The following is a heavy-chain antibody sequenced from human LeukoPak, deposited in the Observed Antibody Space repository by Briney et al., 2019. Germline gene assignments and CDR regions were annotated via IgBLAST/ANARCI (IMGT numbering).Heavy chain of an antibody. D-gene: IGHD4/OR15-4a*01. V-gene: IGHV1-46*01. CDR3: ARGDGDNDAFDI. CDR1: GCTFSSYY. Sequence: ASVKVSCKASGCTFSSYYMHWVRQAPGQGLEWMGIINPSGGSTSYAQKFQGRVTMTRDMSTSTVYMELSSLRSEDTAVYYCARGDGDNDAFDIWGQGTMVTVSS. CDR2: INPSGGST. J-gene: IGHJ3*02.